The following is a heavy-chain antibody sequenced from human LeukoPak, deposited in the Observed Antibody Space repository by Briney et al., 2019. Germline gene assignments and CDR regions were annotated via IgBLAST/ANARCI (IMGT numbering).Heavy chain of an antibody. CDR2: INHSGST. Sequence: PSETLSLTCAVYGGSFSGYYWSWIRQPPGKGREWIGEINHSGSTNYNPSLKSRVTISVDTSKNQFSLKLSSVTAADTAVYYCARYVYSSSPFDYWGQGTLVTVSS. J-gene: IGHJ4*02. CDR3: ARYVYSSSPFDY. D-gene: IGHD6-6*01. V-gene: IGHV4-34*01. CDR1: GGSFSGYY.